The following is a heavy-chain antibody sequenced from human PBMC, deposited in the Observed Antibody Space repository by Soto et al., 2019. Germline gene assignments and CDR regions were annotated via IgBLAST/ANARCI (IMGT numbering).Heavy chain of an antibody. CDR2: ISSSSSTI. CDR3: ARVGDVVVAATPYYYYGMDV. J-gene: IGHJ6*02. Sequence: GGSLRLSCAASGFTFSSYSMNWVRQAPGKGLEWVSYISSSSSTIYYADSVKGRFTISRDNAKNSLYLQMNSLRDEDTAVYYCARVGDVVVAATPYYYYGMDVWGQGTTVTVSS. V-gene: IGHV3-48*02. CDR1: GFTFSSYS. D-gene: IGHD2-15*01.